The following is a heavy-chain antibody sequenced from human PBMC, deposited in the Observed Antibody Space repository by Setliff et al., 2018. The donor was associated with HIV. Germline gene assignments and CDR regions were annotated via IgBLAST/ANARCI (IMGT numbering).Heavy chain of an antibody. CDR3: TRGDLYCSNSNCHTNYFDY. Sequence: NPGGSLRLSCAASGFTFSNAWMSWVRQAPGKGLVWLGHIKSESDGGTTDYAAPVKGRFTISRDDSKNTVYLQMNSLKTEDTAVYYCTRGDLYCSNSNCHTNYFDYWGQGTLGTVSS. CDR2: IKSESDGGTT. D-gene: IGHD2-2*01. CDR1: GFTFSNAW. V-gene: IGHV3-15*01. J-gene: IGHJ4*02.